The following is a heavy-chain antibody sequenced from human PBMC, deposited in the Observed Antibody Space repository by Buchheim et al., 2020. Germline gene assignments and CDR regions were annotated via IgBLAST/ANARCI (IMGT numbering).Heavy chain of an antibody. J-gene: IGHJ4*02. D-gene: IGHD1-26*01. V-gene: IGHV4-31*11. Sequence: QVQLQESGPGLVKPSQTLSLSCVVSGGSISRGGYYWSWIRQHPGKGLEWIGYTFYSGSTSYNPSLKSRVSISDDTSKNQFSLKLNSVTAADTAVYYCARTVSKWDYYFDYWGQG. CDR1: GGSISRGGYY. CDR2: TFYSGST. CDR3: ARTVSKWDYYFDY.